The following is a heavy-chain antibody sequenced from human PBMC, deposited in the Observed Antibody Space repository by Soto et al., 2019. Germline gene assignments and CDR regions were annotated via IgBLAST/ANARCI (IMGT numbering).Heavy chain of an antibody. Sequence: LSLTCAVYGGSFSGYYWSWIRQPPGKGLEWIGEINHSGSTNYNPSLKSRVTILVDTSKNQFSLKLSSVTAADTAVYYCARVEDFWSGYYYWGQGTLVTVSS. CDR3: ARVEDFWSGYYY. J-gene: IGHJ4*02. CDR1: GGSFSGYY. CDR2: INHSGST. D-gene: IGHD3-3*01. V-gene: IGHV4-34*01.